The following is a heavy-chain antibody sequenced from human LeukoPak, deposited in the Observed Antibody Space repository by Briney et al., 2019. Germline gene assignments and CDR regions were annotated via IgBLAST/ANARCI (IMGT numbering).Heavy chain of an antibody. V-gene: IGHV1-69*06. D-gene: IGHD2-15*01. CDR3: ARAPAYCSGGSCYSGD. J-gene: IGHJ4*02. Sequence: ASVKVSCKASGGTFSSYAISWVRQAPGQGLEWMGGIIPIFGTANYAQKFQGRVTITADKSTSTAYMELSSLRSEDTAVYYCARAPAYCSGGSCYSGDWGQGTLVTVSS. CDR2: IIPIFGTA. CDR1: GGTFSSYA.